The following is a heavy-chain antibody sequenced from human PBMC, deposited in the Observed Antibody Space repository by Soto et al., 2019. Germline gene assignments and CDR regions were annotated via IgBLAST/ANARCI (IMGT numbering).Heavy chain of an antibody. D-gene: IGHD6-6*01. CDR2: VSAYNGER. CDR1: GYTFTNYG. CDR3: SRGTSIPASGDY. V-gene: IGHV1-18*01. J-gene: IGHJ4*01. Sequence: QVQLVQSGAEVKKPGASVKVSCKASGYTFTNYGINWVRQAPGQGHEWLGWVSAYNGERRYAQRVQARVIMTTDASTTTANMELRSLTSDDTAVYYCSRGTSIPASGDYWGQGTLVTVSS.